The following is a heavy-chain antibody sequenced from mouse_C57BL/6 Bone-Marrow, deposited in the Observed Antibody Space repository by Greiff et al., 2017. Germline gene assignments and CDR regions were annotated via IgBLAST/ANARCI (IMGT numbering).Heavy chain of an antibody. J-gene: IGHJ3*01. CDR2: IRNKANNHAT. V-gene: IGHV6-6*01. Sequence: EVKLVESGGGLVQPGGSLSLSCAASGFTFTDYYMSWVRQPPGKALEWLGFIRNKANNHATYYAESVKGRFTISRDDSKSSVYLQMNSLRAEDTGIYYCTRHYGNYEFAYWGQGTLVTVSA. D-gene: IGHD2-1*01. CDR1: GFTFTDYY. CDR3: TRHYGNYEFAY.